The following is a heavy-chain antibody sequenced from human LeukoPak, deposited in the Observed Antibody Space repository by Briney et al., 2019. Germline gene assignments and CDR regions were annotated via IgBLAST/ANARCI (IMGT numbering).Heavy chain of an antibody. D-gene: IGHD5-18*01. Sequence: GGSLRLSCAASGFTFSSYSMNWVRQAPGKGLEGVSCITRSSHYIYYADSVKGRFTISRDNAKNSLSLQMNSLRAEDTAVYYCARFLVDTVMLWPADVWGKGTTVTVSS. CDR1: GFTFSSYS. CDR3: ARFLVDTVMLWPADV. CDR2: ITRSSHYI. J-gene: IGHJ6*04. V-gene: IGHV3-21*01.